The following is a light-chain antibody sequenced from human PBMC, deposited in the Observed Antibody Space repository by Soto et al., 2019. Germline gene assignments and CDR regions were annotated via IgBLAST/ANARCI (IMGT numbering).Light chain of an antibody. V-gene: IGKV3-20*01. J-gene: IGKJ4*01. CDR1: QSVSSNY. Sequence: LVLTQSPGTLSLSPGERATLSCRASQSVSSNYLAWYQQKPVQAPRLLIYGASSRATGIPDRFSGSGSGTDFTLIISRLEPEDFAVYYCQQYGGSPRVTFGGGTKVEIK. CDR3: QQYGGSPRVT. CDR2: GAS.